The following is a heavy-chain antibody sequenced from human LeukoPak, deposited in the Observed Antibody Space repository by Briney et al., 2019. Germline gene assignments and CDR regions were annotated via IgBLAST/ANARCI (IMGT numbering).Heavy chain of an antibody. CDR2: IYDSGST. CDR1: GGSIRSSYYY. D-gene: IGHD3-22*01. CDR3: AILALYDSSGYYFGNVDY. V-gene: IGHV4-39*01. J-gene: IGHJ4*02. Sequence: SETLSLTCTVSGGSIRSSYYYWGWIRQPPGKGLEWIGSIYDSGSTYYNPSLKSRVTISVDTSKNQFSLKLNSVTAADTAVYYCAILALYDSSGYYFGNVDYWGQGTLVTVSS.